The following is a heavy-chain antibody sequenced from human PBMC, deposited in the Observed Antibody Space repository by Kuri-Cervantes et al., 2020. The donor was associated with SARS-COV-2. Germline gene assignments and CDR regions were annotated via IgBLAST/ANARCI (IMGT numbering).Heavy chain of an antibody. CDR3: ARDLLGVGYCSGGSCPYYFDY. V-gene: IGHV1-18*01. Sequence: ASVKVSCKASGYTFNTYGISWVRQAPGQGLEWMGWISAYNGNTNYAQKLQGRVTMTTDTSTSTAYMELRSLRSDDTAVYYCARDLLGVGYCSGGSCPYYFDYWGQGTLVTVSS. J-gene: IGHJ4*02. D-gene: IGHD2-15*01. CDR2: ISAYNGNT. CDR1: GYTFNTYG.